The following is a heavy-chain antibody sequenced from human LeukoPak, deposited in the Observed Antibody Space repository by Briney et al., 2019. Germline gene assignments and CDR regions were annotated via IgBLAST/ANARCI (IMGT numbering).Heavy chain of an antibody. V-gene: IGHV1-2*06. CDR1: GYAVSDYF. CDR2: INPNSDVT. CDR3: ARDLSSTANWELDY. J-gene: IGHJ4*02. D-gene: IGHD7-27*01. Sequence: GASVKVSCKASGYAVSDYFIHWVRQAPAQGLEWMGRINPNSDVTEYAQNFQGRVTMTRDTSISVTYMELNRLTSDDTAVYYCARDLSSTANWELDYWGQGTLVTVSS.